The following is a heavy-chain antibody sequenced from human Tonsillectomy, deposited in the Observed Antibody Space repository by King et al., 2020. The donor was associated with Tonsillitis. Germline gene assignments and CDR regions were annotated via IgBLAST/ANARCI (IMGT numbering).Heavy chain of an antibody. Sequence: VQLVESGGGLVQPGGSLRLSCAASGITFSSYWMSWVRQTPGKGLKWVANIKQDGSEKYYVDSVKGRFTISRDNAKNSLYLHMNSLRAEDMAVYYCATTSGPGGTFDFWGQGTMVTVSS. CDR3: ATTSGPGGTFDF. D-gene: IGHD3-16*01. J-gene: IGHJ3*01. V-gene: IGHV3-7*03. CDR1: GITFSSYW. CDR2: IKQDGSEK.